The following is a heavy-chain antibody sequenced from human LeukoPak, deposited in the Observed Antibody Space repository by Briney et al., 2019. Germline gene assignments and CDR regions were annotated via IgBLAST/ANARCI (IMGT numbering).Heavy chain of an antibody. CDR1: GGTFSSYA. Sequence: SVKVSCKASGGTFSSYAISWVRQAPGQGLEWMGRIIPILGIANYAQKFQGRVTITADKSTSTAYMELSSLRSEDTAVYYCARRTRLYYHYYYGMDVWGQGTTVTVSS. J-gene: IGHJ6*02. CDR2: IIPILGIA. V-gene: IGHV1-69*04. CDR3: ARRTRLYYHYYYGMDV.